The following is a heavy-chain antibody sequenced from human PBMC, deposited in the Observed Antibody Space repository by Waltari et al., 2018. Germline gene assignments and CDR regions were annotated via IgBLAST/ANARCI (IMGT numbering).Heavy chain of an antibody. D-gene: IGHD6-6*01. CDR2: IYHSGST. J-gene: IGHJ4*02. CDR3: AGGSSSWYFGY. Sequence: QVQLQESGPGLVKPSEPLSLTCAVSGYSLSRGYYWGWIRQPPGKGLEWIGGIYHSGSTYYNPSLKSRVTISVDTSKNQFSLKLSSVTAADTAVYYCAGGSSSWYFGYWGQGTLVTVSS. V-gene: IGHV4-38-2*01. CDR1: GYSLSRGYY.